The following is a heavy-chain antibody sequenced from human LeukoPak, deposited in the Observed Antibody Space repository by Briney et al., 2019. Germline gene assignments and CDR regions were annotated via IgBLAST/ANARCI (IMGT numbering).Heavy chain of an antibody. Sequence: GRSLRLSCAASGFTFSSYGMHWVRQAPGKGLEWVAVISYDGSNKYYADSVKGRFTISRDNSKNTLYLQMNSLRAEDTAVYYRAKDRDYDILTGPWGGFDYWGQGTLVTVSS. V-gene: IGHV3-30*18. J-gene: IGHJ4*02. CDR2: ISYDGSNK. D-gene: IGHD3-9*01. CDR1: GFTFSSYG. CDR3: AKDRDYDILTGPWGGFDY.